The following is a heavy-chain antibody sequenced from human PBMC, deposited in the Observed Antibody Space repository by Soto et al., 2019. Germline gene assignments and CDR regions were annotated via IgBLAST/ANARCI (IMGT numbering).Heavy chain of an antibody. CDR1: GGSFSGYY. Sequence: SETLSLTCAVYGGSFSGYYWTWIRQPPGTGLEWIGEINHSGSPNYNPSLNSRVTISVDTSKNHFSFKLTSVTAADMAVYYCARDKITGLFDYWGQGTLVTV. CDR2: INHSGSP. V-gene: IGHV4-34*01. CDR3: ARDKITGLFDY. D-gene: IGHD2-8*02. J-gene: IGHJ4*02.